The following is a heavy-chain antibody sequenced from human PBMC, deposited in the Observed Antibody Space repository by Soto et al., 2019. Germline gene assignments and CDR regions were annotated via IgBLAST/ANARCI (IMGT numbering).Heavy chain of an antibody. CDR1: GDSISSGNYY. J-gene: IGHJ5*02. Sequence: PSETLSLTCTVSGDSISSGNYYWSWIRQAPGKGLEWIGYIYNNGVNYQNPSLKSRVTISLDMFKNQFSLRLTSVTAADTAVYYCARGYFSYFNWFDTWGQGTLVTVSS. CDR2: IYNNGVN. CDR3: ARGYFSYFNWFDT. D-gene: IGHD3-9*01. V-gene: IGHV4-30-4*01.